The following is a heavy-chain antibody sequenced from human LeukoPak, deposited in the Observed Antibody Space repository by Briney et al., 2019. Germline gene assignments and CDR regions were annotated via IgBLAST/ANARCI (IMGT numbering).Heavy chain of an antibody. V-gene: IGHV1-3*01. CDR3: AIHCTGGSCSRSYYFDY. CDR1: GYTFSRYA. J-gene: IGHJ4*02. D-gene: IGHD2-15*01. Sequence: ASVKVSCKASGYTFSRYAMQWVRQTPGQRLEWMGWINAGNGDTKYAQKFQGRVTITRDTSASTAYMDLSSLRSEDTAVYYCAIHCTGGSCSRSYYFDYWGQVTLVTVSS. CDR2: INAGNGDT.